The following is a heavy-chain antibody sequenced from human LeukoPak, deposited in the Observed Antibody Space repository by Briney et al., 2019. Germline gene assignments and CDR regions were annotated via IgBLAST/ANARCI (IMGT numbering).Heavy chain of an antibody. CDR2: IYYSGST. CDR1: GGSISSGDYY. J-gene: IGHJ4*02. V-gene: IGHV4-30-4*08. Sequence: PSETLSLTCTVSGGSISSGDYYWSWIRQPPGKGLEWIGYIYYSGSTYYNPSLKSRVTISVDTSKNQFSLKLSSVTAADTAVYYCAREAINWNYRDYWGQGTLVTVSS. D-gene: IGHD1-1*01. CDR3: AREAINWNYRDY.